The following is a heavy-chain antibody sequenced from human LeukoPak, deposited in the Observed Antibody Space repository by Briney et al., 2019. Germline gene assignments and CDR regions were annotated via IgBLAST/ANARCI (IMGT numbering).Heavy chain of an antibody. D-gene: IGHD5-18*01. CDR1: GFTFSSYS. CDR2: IIANGVNT. V-gene: IGHV3-23*01. CDR3: AKYWVDTVLVPFDY. Sequence: GGSLRLSCAASGFTFSSYSMNWVRQAPGKGLEWVSGIIANGVNTYYADSVQGRFTISRDNSKNTLYLQMNSLRAEDTAVYYCAKYWVDTVLVPFDYWGQGTLVTVSS. J-gene: IGHJ4*02.